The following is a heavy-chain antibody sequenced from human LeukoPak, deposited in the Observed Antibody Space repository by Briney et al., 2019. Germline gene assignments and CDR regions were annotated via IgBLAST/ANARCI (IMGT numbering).Heavy chain of an antibody. Sequence: SETLSLTCTVSGGSISSFYWSWIRQPAGKGLEWIGRIYNSGSTNYNPSLKSRVTMSVDKTKNQFSLKQSSVTAADTAVYYCARTPTEYLESWVIKDYYYMDVWGKGTTVTVSS. V-gene: IGHV4-4*07. D-gene: IGHD2/OR15-2a*01. CDR1: GGSISSFY. J-gene: IGHJ6*03. CDR3: ARTPTEYLESWVIKDYYYMDV. CDR2: IYNSGST.